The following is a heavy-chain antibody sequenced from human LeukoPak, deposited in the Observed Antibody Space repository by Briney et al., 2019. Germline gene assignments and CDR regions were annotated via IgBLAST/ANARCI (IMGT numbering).Heavy chain of an antibody. CDR2: TSGSGGST. CDR1: GFTFSSYA. V-gene: IGHV3-23*01. D-gene: IGHD5-18*01. J-gene: IGHJ4*02. CDR3: ARDLAAMVSLEFDY. Sequence: PGGSLRLSCAASGFTFSSYAMSWVRQAPGKGLEWVSATSGSGGSTYYADSVKGRFTISRDNAKNSLYLQMNSLRAEDTAVYYCARDLAAMVSLEFDYWGQGTLVTVSS.